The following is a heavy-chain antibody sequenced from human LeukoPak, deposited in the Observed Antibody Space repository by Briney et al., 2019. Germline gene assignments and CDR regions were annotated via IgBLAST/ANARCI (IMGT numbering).Heavy chain of an antibody. CDR1: GFNFSAYT. Sequence: GGSLRLSCATSGFNFSAYTMNWVRQAPGKGLDWVSSISPTTAYIHYADSMKGRLTISRDNARRSLYLQMNSLRVEDTAMYYCVSSLHGFSYGPGYWGQGTLVIVSS. V-gene: IGHV3-21*01. J-gene: IGHJ4*02. CDR2: ISPTTAYI. D-gene: IGHD3-10*01. CDR3: VSSLHGFSYGPGY.